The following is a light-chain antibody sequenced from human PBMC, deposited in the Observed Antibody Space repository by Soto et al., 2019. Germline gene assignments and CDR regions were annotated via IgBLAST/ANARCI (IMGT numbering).Light chain of an antibody. CDR3: TSYTSNTTLV. CDR2: EVN. V-gene: IGLV2-14*01. J-gene: IGLJ1*01. CDR1: SSDVGGYNY. Sequence: QSALTQPASVSGSPGQSITISCTGTSSDVGGYNYVSWYQQYPGKAPKLMIYEVNNRPSGVSNRFSGSQSGNTASLTISGLQAEDEADYYCTSYTSNTTLVFGTGTKLTVL.